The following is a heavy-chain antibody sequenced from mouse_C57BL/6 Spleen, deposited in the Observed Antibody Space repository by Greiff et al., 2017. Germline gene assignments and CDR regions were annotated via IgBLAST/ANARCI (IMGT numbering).Heavy chain of an antibody. CDR2: IDPETGGT. Sequence: VQLQQPGAELVRPGASVTLSCKASGYTFTDYEMHWVKQTPVHGLEWIGAIDPETGGTAYNQKFKGKAILTADKSSSTAYMELRSLTSEDSAVYYCTRALYGSSYDYAMDYWGQGTSVTVSS. V-gene: IGHV1-15*01. CDR1: GYTFTDYE. J-gene: IGHJ4*01. D-gene: IGHD1-1*01. CDR3: TRALYGSSYDYAMDY.